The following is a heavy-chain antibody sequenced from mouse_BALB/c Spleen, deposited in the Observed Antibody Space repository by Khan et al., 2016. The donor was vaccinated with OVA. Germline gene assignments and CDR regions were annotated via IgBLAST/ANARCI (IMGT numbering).Heavy chain of an antibody. J-gene: IGHJ4*01. D-gene: IGHD2-10*01. CDR3: ARQPYYHYYVMDY. CDR2: IWSDGST. CDR1: GFSLTNYG. V-gene: IGHV2-6-1*01. Sequence: VQLQESGPGLVAPSQSLSITCTISGFSLTNYGVHWVRQPPGKGLEWLVVIWSDGSTPYNSDLTSRLSISKDNSKSQVFLKMNSLQTDDTAMYYCARQPYYHYYVMDYWGQGTSVTVSS.